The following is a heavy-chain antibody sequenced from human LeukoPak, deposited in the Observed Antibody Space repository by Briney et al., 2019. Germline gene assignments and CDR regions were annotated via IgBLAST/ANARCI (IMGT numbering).Heavy chain of an antibody. CDR2: LSHSGST. CDR3: ARDQSGATTFDY. J-gene: IGHJ4*02. D-gene: IGHD5-12*01. V-gene: IGHV4-38-2*02. CDR1: DYSISSGYY. Sequence: SETLSLTCTVSDYSISSGYYWGWIRQPPGKGLEHVGSLSHSGSTFYNPSLKSRVTTSIDTSKNQFSLKLTSVTAADTAVYYCARDQSGATTFDYWGQGALVTVSA.